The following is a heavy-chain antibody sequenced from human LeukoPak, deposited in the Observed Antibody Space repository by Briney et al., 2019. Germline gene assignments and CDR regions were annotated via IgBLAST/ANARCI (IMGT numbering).Heavy chain of an antibody. CDR1: GFRFSNYA. J-gene: IGHJ4*02. CDR3: AKEVLELRYCSSTSCYY. D-gene: IGHD2-2*01. CDR2: ISGSGGST. Sequence: PRGSLRLSCTASGFRFSNYAMNWVRQAPGKGLEWVSAISGSGGSTYYADSVKGRFTIFRDNSKNTLYLQMNSLRAEDTAVYYCAKEVLELRYCSSTSCYYWGQGTLVTVSS. V-gene: IGHV3-23*01.